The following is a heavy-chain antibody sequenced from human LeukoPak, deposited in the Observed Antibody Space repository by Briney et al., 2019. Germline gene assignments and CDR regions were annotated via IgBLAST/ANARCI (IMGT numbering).Heavy chain of an antibody. Sequence: GGSLRLSCAASGFTFSSYGMHWVRQAPGKGLEWVAVISYDGSSAYYADSVKGRFTISRDNFKDTLYLQMNSLRVEDTAVYHCAKGGTSGWYYFEFWGQGTLVTVSS. CDR1: GFTFSSYG. J-gene: IGHJ4*02. D-gene: IGHD6-19*01. CDR3: AKGGTSGWYYFEF. V-gene: IGHV3-30*18. CDR2: ISYDGSSA.